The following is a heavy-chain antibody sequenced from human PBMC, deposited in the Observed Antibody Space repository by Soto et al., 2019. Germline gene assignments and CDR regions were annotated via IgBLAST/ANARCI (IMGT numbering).Heavy chain of an antibody. D-gene: IGHD3-10*01. Sequence: SETLSLTCAVSGGSIGGVGYSWSWIRQPPGGGLEWIGYMYHSGTFLKSPSLKTRLTMSLDMSKNQFSLTPNSMTAADTAVYYCARAQFYSGSGNYNNLMFDAWGQGIQVTVSS. J-gene: IGHJ5*02. CDR3: ARAQFYSGSGNYNNLMFDA. CDR2: MYHSGTF. V-gene: IGHV4-30-2*01. CDR1: GGSIGGVGYS.